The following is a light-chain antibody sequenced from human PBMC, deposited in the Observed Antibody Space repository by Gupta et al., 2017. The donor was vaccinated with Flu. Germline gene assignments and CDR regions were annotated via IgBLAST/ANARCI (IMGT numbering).Light chain of an antibody. CDR1: QSVSSK. V-gene: IGKV3-15*01. CDR3: QQYDTWPYT. J-gene: IGKJ2*01. CDR2: VAS. Sequence: EIVMTQSPATLPVSPGERATLSCRASQSVSSKLAWYQQKPGQAPRLLIYVASTRATGIPARFSGSGSGTEFTLTISSLQSEDFAVYYCQQYDTWPYTFGQGTKLEIK.